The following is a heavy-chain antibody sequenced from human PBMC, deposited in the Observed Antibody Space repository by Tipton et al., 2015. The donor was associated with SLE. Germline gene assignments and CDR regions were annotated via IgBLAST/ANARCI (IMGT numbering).Heavy chain of an antibody. Sequence: TLSLTCTVSGDSIISGGYYWTWIRQPPGKGLEWIGYVYYSGSTNYNPSLKSRVAISVDTSKNQFSLNLRTVTAADTAVYYCARALHCGGDCYYFDFWGQGSLVTVSS. CDR2: VYYSGST. J-gene: IGHJ4*02. CDR3: ARALHCGGDCYYFDF. D-gene: IGHD2-21*02. V-gene: IGHV4-61*08. CDR1: GDSIISGGYY.